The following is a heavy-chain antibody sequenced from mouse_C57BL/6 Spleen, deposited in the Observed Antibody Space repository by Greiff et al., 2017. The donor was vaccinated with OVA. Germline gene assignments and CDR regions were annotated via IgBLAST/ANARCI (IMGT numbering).Heavy chain of an antibody. CDR1: GYTFTSYW. J-gene: IGHJ2*01. V-gene: IGHV1-52*01. Sequence: QVQLQQPGAELVRPGSSVKLSCKASGYTFTSYWMHWVKQRPIQGLEWIGNIDPSDSETHYNQKFKDKATLPVDKSSSTAYIQLSSLTSEDTAVDYCARGYGSSYEDDWGQGTTLTVSS. CDR3: ARGYGSSYEDD. D-gene: IGHD1-1*01. CDR2: IDPSDSET.